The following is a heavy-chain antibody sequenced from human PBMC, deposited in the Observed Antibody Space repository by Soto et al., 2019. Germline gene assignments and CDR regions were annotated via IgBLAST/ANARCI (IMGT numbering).Heavy chain of an antibody. V-gene: IGHV5-51*01. J-gene: IGHJ4*02. Sequence: GASVKVSCKASGYTFTSSYMHWVRQAPGQGLEWMGIIYPGDSDTRYSPSFQGQVTISADKSISTAYLQWSSLKASDTAMYYCARGVVVGPFDYWGQGTLVTVSS. CDR3: ARGVVVGPFDY. CDR1: GYTFTSSY. D-gene: IGHD3-22*01. CDR2: IYPGDSDT.